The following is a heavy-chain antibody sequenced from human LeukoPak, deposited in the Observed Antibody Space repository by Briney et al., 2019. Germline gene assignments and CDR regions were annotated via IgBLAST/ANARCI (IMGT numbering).Heavy chain of an antibody. D-gene: IGHD3-10*01. CDR3: ARDDVYYGYGYGMDV. Sequence: ASVKVSCKASGYTFTIYTIHWVRQAPGQRLEWMGWINAGNGNTKYSQKFQGRVTITRDTSASTAYMELSSLRSEDTAVYYCARDDVYYGYGYGMDVWGQGTTVTVPS. V-gene: IGHV1-3*01. CDR2: INAGNGNT. CDR1: GYTFTIYT. J-gene: IGHJ6*02.